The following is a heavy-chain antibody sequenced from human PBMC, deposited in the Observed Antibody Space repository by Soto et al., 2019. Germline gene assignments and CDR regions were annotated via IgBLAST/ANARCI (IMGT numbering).Heavy chain of an antibody. Sequence: QPGGSLRLSCAASGFTFSSYWMHWVRQAPGKGLVWVSRINSDGSSTSYADSVKGRFTISRDNAKNTLYLQMNSLRAEDTAVYYCARDIRVADRPSEDYYYYYGMDVWGQGTTVTVSS. CDR3: ARDIRVADRPSEDYYYYYGMDV. V-gene: IGHV3-74*01. D-gene: IGHD6-6*01. J-gene: IGHJ6*02. CDR2: INSDGSST. CDR1: GFTFSSYW.